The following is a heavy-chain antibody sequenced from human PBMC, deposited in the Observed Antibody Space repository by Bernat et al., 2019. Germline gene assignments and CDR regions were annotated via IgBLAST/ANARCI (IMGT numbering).Heavy chain of an antibody. CDR1: GFTFSAFT. V-gene: IGHV3-48*02. CDR2: FSSSSSTI. Sequence: EVQLLEPGVGLVQPGGSLRPSFAAPGFTFSAFTMNWVAQLPGKGLEWVSSFSSSSSTIYYADSVKGRFTISRDNAKNSLYLQMNSLRDEDTAVYYCARSQSGDYSSSWYSHYYYYGMDVWGQGTTVTVSS. D-gene: IGHD6-13*01. CDR3: ARSQSGDYSSSWYSHYYYYGMDV. J-gene: IGHJ6*02.